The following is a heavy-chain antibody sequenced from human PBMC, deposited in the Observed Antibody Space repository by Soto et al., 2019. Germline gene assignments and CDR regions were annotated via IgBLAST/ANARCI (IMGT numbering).Heavy chain of an antibody. V-gene: IGHV4-30-4*01. D-gene: IGHD5-18*01. CDR2: IYYSGST. Sequence: LTCPVSGGSISSGDYYWSWIRQPPGKGLEWIGYIYYSGSTYYNPSLKSRVTISVDTSKNQFSLKLSSVTAADTAVYYCAGIQSKRLSGLDPWGQGTLVTVSS. CDR1: GGSISSGDYY. J-gene: IGHJ5*02. CDR3: AGIQSKRLSGLDP.